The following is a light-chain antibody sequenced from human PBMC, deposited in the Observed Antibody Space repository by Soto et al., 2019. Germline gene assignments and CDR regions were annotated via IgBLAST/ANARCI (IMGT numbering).Light chain of an antibody. V-gene: IGKV3-11*02. CDR2: DAS. CDR1: ETVGSN. J-gene: IGKJ4*01. Sequence: VLTQSPDTLSLSPGERATLSCRATETVGSNLAWFQQKPGQTPRLLIYDASTRVTGIPARFRGSGYGRDIALTIRRLPPEDFAAYYYRQRSVRPPLNFGEGTQVEIK. CDR3: RQRSVRPPLN.